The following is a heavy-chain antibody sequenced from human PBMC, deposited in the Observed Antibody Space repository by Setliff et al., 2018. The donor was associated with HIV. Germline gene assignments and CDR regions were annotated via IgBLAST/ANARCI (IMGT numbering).Heavy chain of an antibody. Sequence: PSETLSLTCSVSGGSISDSHWSWIRQPAGKGLEWLGRFYTNGNTYYNPSLRSRVTESVDTSKNRFTLKMTYMTAADTAIYYCANDRYTGSYYPDFWGRGIPVTVSS. D-gene: IGHD1-26*01. V-gene: IGHV4-4*07. J-gene: IGHJ4*01. CDR3: ANDRYTGSYYPDF. CDR1: GGSISDSH. CDR2: FYTNGNT.